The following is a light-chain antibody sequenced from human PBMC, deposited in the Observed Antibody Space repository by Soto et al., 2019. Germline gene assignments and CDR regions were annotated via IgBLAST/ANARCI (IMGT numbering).Light chain of an antibody. CDR2: GAS. Sequence: DIQMTQSPSSLSPPVGDRVNITCRASETISSDLNWYQQRPGKAPNLLISGASSLQTGVPSRFSGSGSGTDFTLTISSLQTEDFATYHCQQSYTTPWTFGQGTKVDIK. V-gene: IGKV1-39*01. CDR3: QQSYTTPWT. J-gene: IGKJ1*01. CDR1: ETISSD.